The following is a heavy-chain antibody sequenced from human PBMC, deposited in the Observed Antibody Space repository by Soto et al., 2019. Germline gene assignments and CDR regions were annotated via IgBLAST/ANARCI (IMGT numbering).Heavy chain of an antibody. J-gene: IGHJ4*02. D-gene: IGHD3-9*01. V-gene: IGHV3-13*01. CDR2: IGTAGDT. CDR1: GFTFSSYD. CDR3: AREYYDILTGSYFDY. Sequence: PGGSLRLSCAASGFTFSSYDMHWVRQATGKGLEWVSAIGTAGDTYYPGSVKGRFTISRENAKNSLYLQMNSLRAGDTAVYYCAREYYDILTGSYFDYWGQGSLVTVSS.